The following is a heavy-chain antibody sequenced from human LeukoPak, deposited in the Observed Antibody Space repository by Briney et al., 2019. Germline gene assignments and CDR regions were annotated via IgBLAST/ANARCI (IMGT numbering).Heavy chain of an antibody. Sequence: SETLSLTCTVSGGSISSSSYYWGWIRQPPGKGLEWIGSIYYSGSTYYNPSLKSRVTISVDTSKNQFSLKLSSVTAADTAVYYCARTILQHPRAIDYWGQGTLVTVSS. D-gene: IGHD1-26*01. CDR3: ARTILQHPRAIDY. V-gene: IGHV4-39*01. CDR1: GGSISSSSYY. CDR2: IYYSGST. J-gene: IGHJ4*02.